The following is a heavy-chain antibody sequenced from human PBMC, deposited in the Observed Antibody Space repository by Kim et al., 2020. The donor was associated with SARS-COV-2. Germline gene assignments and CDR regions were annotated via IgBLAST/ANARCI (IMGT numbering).Heavy chain of an antibody. Sequence: ADSVKGRFTISRDHAKNSLYLQMNSLRAEDTALYYCAKDILGTYYYYGMDVWGQGTTVTVSS. D-gene: IGHD3-16*01. V-gene: IGHV3-9*01. J-gene: IGHJ6*02. CDR3: AKDILGTYYYYGMDV.